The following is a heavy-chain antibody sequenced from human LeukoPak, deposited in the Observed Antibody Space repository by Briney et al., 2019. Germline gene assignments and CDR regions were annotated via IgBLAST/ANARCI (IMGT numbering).Heavy chain of an antibody. Sequence: ASEKVSCKASGYTFTSYDIIWVRQAPGHGLEWMGWMNPNSGNTGYAQKFQGRVTMTRNTSIRTAYMELTSLTSEDTAVYYCARPGSYCSGGTCSSAHAMDVWGQGTTVTVSS. J-gene: IGHJ6*01. CDR1: GYTFTSYD. CDR3: ARPGSYCSGGTCSSAHAMDV. CDR2: MNPNSGNT. V-gene: IGHV1-8*01. D-gene: IGHD2-15*01.